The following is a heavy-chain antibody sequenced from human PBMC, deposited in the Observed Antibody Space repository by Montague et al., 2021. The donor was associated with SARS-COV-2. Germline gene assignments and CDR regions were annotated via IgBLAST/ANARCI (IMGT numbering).Heavy chain of an antibody. D-gene: IGHD3-10*01. J-gene: IGHJ6*02. CDR3: ARVRYSGSGTSVGMDV. CDR2: INHSGST. V-gene: IGHV4-34*01. CDR1: GGSFSGYY. Sequence: SETLSLTCAVYGGSFSGYYWSWIRQPPGKGLEWIGEINHSGSTNYNPSLKSRVTISVDTSKNQFSLKLSSVTAADTAVYYCARVRYSGSGTSVGMDVWGQGTTVTVSS.